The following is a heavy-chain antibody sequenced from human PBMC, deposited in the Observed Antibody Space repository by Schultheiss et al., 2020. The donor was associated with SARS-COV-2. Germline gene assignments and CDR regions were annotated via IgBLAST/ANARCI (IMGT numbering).Heavy chain of an antibody. CDR3: ARDRNVGYGAAPNWFDP. CDR2: ISAYNGNT. CDR1: GYTFTSYG. Sequence: ASVKVSCKASGYTFTSYGISWVRQAPGQGLEWMGWISAYNGNTNYAQKLQGRVTMTTDTSTSTAYMELRSLRSDDTAVYYCARDRNVGYGAAPNWFDPWGQGTLVTVSS. V-gene: IGHV1-18*01. J-gene: IGHJ5*02. D-gene: IGHD5-12*01.